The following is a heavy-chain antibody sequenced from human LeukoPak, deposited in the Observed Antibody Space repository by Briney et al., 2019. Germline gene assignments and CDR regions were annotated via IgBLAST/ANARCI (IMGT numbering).Heavy chain of an antibody. CDR2: IYYSGST. J-gene: IGHJ4*02. CDR3: ARGYSYGYGYFDY. Sequence: PSETLSLTCTVSGGSISSSSYYWGWIRQPPGKGLEWIGSIYYSGSTYYNPSLKSRVTISVDTSKNQFSLKLSSVTAADTAVYYCARGYSYGYGYFDYWGQGTLVTVSS. D-gene: IGHD5-18*01. V-gene: IGHV4-39*07. CDR1: GGSISSSSYY.